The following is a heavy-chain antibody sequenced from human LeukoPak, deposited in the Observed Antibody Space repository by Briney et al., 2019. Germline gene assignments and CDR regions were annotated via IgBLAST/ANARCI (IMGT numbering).Heavy chain of an antibody. CDR1: GFTFSSYA. CDR3: ARMSPPFSA. Sequence: PGGSLRLSCAASGFTFSSYAMHWVRQAPGKGLEWVANIKQDGSEKYYLDSVKGRFTISRDNAKNSLYLQMNSLRAEDTAVYYCARMSPPFSAWGQGTLVTVSS. CDR2: IKQDGSEK. V-gene: IGHV3-7*01. J-gene: IGHJ5*02.